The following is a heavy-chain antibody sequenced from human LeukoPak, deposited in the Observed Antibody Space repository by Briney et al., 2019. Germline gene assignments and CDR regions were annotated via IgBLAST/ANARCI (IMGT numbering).Heavy chain of an antibody. Sequence: GGSLRLSCAASGFTFSSYEMNWVRQAPGKGLEWVSYISSSGSTIYYADSVKGRFTISRDNAKNSLYLQMNSLRAEDTAVYYCATYYDILYGYADYWGQGTLVTVSS. V-gene: IGHV3-48*03. D-gene: IGHD3-9*01. CDR3: ATYYDILYGYADY. CDR2: ISSSGSTI. CDR1: GFTFSSYE. J-gene: IGHJ4*02.